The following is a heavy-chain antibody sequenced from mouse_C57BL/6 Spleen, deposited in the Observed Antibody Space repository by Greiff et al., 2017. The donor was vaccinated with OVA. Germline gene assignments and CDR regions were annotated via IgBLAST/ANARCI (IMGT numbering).Heavy chain of an antibody. CDR1: GYTFTDYY. Sequence: EVKLQQSGPELVKPGASVKISCKASGYTFTDYYMNWVKQSHGKSLEWIGDINPNNGGTSYNQKFKGKATLTVDKSSSTAYMELRSLTSEDSAVYYCAKRYYYGSSRYWYFDVWGTGTTVTVSS. D-gene: IGHD1-1*01. CDR2: INPNNGGT. CDR3: AKRYYYGSSRYWYFDV. V-gene: IGHV1-26*01. J-gene: IGHJ1*03.